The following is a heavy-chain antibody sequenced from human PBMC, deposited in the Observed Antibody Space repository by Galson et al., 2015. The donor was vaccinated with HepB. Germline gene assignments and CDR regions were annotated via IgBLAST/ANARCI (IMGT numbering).Heavy chain of an antibody. D-gene: IGHD6-19*01. V-gene: IGHV3-30*02. CDR3: AKDNRAVAGTFDY. CDR2: IRYDGSNK. CDR1: GFTFSSYG. J-gene: IGHJ4*02. Sequence: SLRLSCAASGFTFSSYGMHWVRQAPGKGLEWVAFIRYDGSNKYYADSVKGRFTISRDNSKNTLYLQMNSLRAEDTAVYYCAKDNRAVAGTFDYWGQGTLVTVSS.